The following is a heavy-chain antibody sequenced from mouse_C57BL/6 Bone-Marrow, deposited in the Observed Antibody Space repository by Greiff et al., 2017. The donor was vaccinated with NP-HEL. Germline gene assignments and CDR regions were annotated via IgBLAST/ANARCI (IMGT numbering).Heavy chain of an antibody. V-gene: IGHV5-4*03. CDR2: ISDGGSYT. CDR1: GFTFSSYA. J-gene: IGHJ3*01. Sequence: EVMLVESGGGLVKPGGSLKLSCAASGFTFSSYAMSWVRQTPEKRLEWVATISDGGSYTYYPDNVKGRFTISRDNAKNNLYLQMSHLKSEDTAMYYCARVGWFAYWGQGTLVTVSA. CDR3: ARVGWFAY.